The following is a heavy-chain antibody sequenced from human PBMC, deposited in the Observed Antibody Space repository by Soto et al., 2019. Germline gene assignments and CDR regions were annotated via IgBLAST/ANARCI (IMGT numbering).Heavy chain of an antibody. D-gene: IGHD6-19*01. V-gene: IGHV3-23*01. J-gene: IGHJ4*02. CDR2: IIGSGDST. Sequence: EVQLLESGGGLVQPGGSLRLSCAASGFTFSTYAMNWVRQAPGKGLEWVSGIIGSGDSTYYADSVKGRFTVSRDNSKNTLYVQMNSLRAEDTAVFYCAKERSSGWSLDYWGQGALVTVSS. CDR3: AKERSSGWSLDY. CDR1: GFTFSTYA.